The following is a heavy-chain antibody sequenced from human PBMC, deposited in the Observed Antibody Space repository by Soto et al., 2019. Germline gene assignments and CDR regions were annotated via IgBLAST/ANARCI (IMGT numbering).Heavy chain of an antibody. D-gene: IGHD3-3*01. CDR3: ALCAGPATGVYYIDY. CDR2: INPNSGGT. J-gene: IGHJ4*02. V-gene: IGHV1-2*02. Sequence: ASVKVSCKASGYTFTGYYMHWERQAPGQGLEWMGWINPNSGGTNYAQKFQGRVTMTRDTSISTAYMERSRLRSDDTAVYYCALCAGPATGVYYIDYWGQGTLVTVSS. CDR1: GYTFTGYY.